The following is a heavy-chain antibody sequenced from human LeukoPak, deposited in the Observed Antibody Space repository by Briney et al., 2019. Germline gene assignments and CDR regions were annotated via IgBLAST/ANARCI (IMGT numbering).Heavy chain of an antibody. D-gene: IGHD3-22*01. Sequence: PGASVKVSCKASGYTFTSYAMNWARQAPGQGLEWMGWINTNTGNPTYAQGFTGRFVFSLDTSVSTAYLQISSLKAEDTAVYYCARESPYYYDIPQRGTHEDFDYWGQGTLVTVSS. CDR3: ARESPYYYDIPQRGTHEDFDY. V-gene: IGHV7-4-1*02. CDR2: INTNTGNP. J-gene: IGHJ4*02. CDR1: GYTFTSYA.